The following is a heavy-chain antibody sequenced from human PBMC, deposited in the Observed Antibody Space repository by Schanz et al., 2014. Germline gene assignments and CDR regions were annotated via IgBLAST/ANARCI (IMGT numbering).Heavy chain of an antibody. CDR2: INQSGTT. CDR1: GGSFSSNY. CDR3: ARGHHPHGITVAARGFDP. V-gene: IGHV4-34*02. D-gene: IGHD6-19*01. J-gene: IGHJ5*02. Sequence: QVQLQQWGAGLLKPSETLSLTCAVYGGSFSSNYWSWIRQPPGKGLEWIGEINQSGTTIYNPSLKSRVTIAVDTSKSQFPLRMNSLTAADAAVYYCARGHHPHGITVAARGFDPWGQGTLVTVSS.